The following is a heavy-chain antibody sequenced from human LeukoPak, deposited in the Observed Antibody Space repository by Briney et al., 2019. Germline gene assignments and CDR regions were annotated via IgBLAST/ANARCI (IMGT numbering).Heavy chain of an antibody. CDR3: ARDGMITAYAFDI. D-gene: IGHD3-16*01. CDR2: INSSGDYT. Sequence: GGSLRLSCAASGFTFRNYAMHWVRQAPGKGLEWVSTINSSGDYTCYADSVKGRFTISRDNAKNSLYLQMNSLRAEDTAVYYCARDGMITAYAFDIWGQGTMVTVSS. V-gene: IGHV3-21*01. CDR1: GFTFRNYA. J-gene: IGHJ3*02.